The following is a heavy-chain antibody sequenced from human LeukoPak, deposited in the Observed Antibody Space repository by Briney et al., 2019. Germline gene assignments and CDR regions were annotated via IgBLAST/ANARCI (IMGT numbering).Heavy chain of an antibody. J-gene: IGHJ4*02. Sequence: GGSLRLSCVPSGFIFRNYAMSWVRQAPGEGLEWVSGISDNGGGTYYADSVKGRFTISRDNSKNMLYLQMNSLRAEDTAVYYCAKAPPYKKYFDYWGQGTLVTVSS. CDR1: GFIFRNYA. CDR2: ISDNGGGT. CDR3: AKAPPYKKYFDY. V-gene: IGHV3-23*01. D-gene: IGHD1-1*01.